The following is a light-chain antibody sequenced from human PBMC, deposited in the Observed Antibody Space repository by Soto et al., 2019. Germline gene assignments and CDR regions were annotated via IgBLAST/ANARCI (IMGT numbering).Light chain of an antibody. CDR1: SGDVGGYNY. V-gene: IGLV2-8*01. CDR3: SSYAGSNNDYV. J-gene: IGLJ1*01. Sequence: QSVLTQPPSASGSPGQSVTISCTGTSGDVGGYNYVSWYQQHPGKAPKLMIYEVSKRPSGVPDRFSGSKSGNTASLTVSGLQAEDEADYYCSSYAGSNNDYVFGTGTKVTVL. CDR2: EVS.